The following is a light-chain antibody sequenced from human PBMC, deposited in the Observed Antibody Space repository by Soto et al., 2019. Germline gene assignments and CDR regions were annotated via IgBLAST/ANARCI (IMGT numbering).Light chain of an antibody. Sequence: QAVVTQPPSVSGAPGQKVTISCTGSSSNLGAPRDVHWYQQLPGAAPRLLIHSNHQRRPGVPDRISGSKSDTSASLAISGLQSEDEADYYCAAWDDSVNGRVFGGGTKLTVL. CDR1: SSNLGAPRD. CDR2: SNH. V-gene: IGLV1-44*01. J-gene: IGLJ2*01. CDR3: AAWDDSVNGRV.